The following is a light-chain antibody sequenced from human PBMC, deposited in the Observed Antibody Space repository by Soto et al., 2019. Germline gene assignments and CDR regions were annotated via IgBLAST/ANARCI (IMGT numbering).Light chain of an antibody. CDR2: SAS. CDR1: RGISSY. Sequence: IHLTLSPSSLSASVGYRVTIICQASRGISSYLAWYQQKQGKPPKLLVYSASTLQSGVPSRFSGSGYGPDFNLTISSLQTEDFATYYCQQLESYPSTLGGGTKVDIK. J-gene: IGKJ4*01. V-gene: IGKV1-9*01. CDR3: QQLESYPST.